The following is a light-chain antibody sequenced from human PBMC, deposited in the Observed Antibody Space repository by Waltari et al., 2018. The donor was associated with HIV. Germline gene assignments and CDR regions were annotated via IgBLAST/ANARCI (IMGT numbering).Light chain of an antibody. V-gene: IGLV2-11*01. Sequence: QSALTQPRSVSGSPGQSVTISCTGTSSDVGGYNYVSWYQQHPGKAPKLMIYDVSKRPSGVPDRFSGSKSGNTASLTISGLQAEDEADYYCSSYTISSTVVFGGGTKLTVL. CDR1: SSDVGGYNY. CDR3: SSYTISSTVV. J-gene: IGLJ2*01. CDR2: DVS.